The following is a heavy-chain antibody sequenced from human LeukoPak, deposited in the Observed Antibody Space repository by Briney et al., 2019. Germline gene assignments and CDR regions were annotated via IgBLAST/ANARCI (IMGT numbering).Heavy chain of an antibody. CDR1: DDSVSSSRYY. J-gene: IGHJ5*01. CDR3: AREGGRQWLVSGALDS. V-gene: IGHV4-61*01. CDR2: IYHGSA. Sequence: SEILSLTCTVSDDSVSSSRYYWTWIRQPPGKGLEWIGYIYHGSATYNPSLESRVTLSMDTSRNQYSLKMTSVTAADTAVYYCAREGGRQWLVSGALDSWGQGTLVTVSS. D-gene: IGHD6-19*01.